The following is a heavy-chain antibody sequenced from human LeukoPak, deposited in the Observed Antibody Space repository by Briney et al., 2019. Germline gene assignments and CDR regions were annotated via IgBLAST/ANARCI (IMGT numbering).Heavy chain of an antibody. J-gene: IGHJ4*02. CDR2: IYDSGST. CDR3: ARESRIGNSSTPLGL. V-gene: IGHV4-30-2*01. CDR1: GGSVSSGGYY. Sequence: PSETLSLTCTVSGGSVSSGGYYWSWIRQPPGKDLEWIGYIYDSGSTYYNPSLKSRVTISVDRSKNQFSLKLSSVTAADTAVYYCARESRIGNSSTPLGLWGQGTLVTVSS. D-gene: IGHD6-6*01.